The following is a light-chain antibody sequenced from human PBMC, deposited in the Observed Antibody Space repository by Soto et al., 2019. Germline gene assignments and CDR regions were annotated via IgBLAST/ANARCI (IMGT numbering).Light chain of an antibody. V-gene: IGKV3-20*01. CDR1: QGVSSTY. Sequence: EIVFTHSPVTLSLSPVERATFSCMASQGVSSTYLAWYQQKPGQAPRLLIYCAFKRAGGIPDRFSGSGSGTDFTLTISRMEPEDFAVYCCQKYGSSPRKFGQGTKVDIK. CDR3: QKYGSSPRK. J-gene: IGKJ1*01. CDR2: CAF.